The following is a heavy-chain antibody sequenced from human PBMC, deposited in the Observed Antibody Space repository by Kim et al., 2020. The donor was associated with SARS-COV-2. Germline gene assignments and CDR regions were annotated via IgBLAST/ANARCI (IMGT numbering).Heavy chain of an antibody. CDR3: ARVVYAPEYYYSGMDV. D-gene: IGHD2-15*01. V-gene: IGHV1-3*01. Sequence: KFQGRVTITRDTSASTAYMELSRLRSEDTAVYYCARVVYAPEYYYSGMDVWGQGTTVTVSS. J-gene: IGHJ6*02.